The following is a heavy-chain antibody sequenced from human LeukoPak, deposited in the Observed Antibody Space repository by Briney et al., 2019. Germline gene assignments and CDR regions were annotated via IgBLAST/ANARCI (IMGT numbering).Heavy chain of an antibody. J-gene: IGHJ3*01. CDR2: VLYTETA. D-gene: IGHD2-15*01. Sequence: SETLSLTCTVSGGSINNYCCNWIRHPPRQGQGWIGFVLYTETASYNSTPKFRVPITMDTAKIQFFLYLTSVTAADTAVYVCSKWSEISNAFDVWGQGTMVTVSS. CDR3: SKWSEISNAFDV. V-gene: IGHV4-59*01. CDR1: GGSINNYC.